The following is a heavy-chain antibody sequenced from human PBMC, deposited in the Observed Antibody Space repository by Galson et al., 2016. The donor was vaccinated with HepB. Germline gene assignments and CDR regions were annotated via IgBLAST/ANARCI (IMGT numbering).Heavy chain of an antibody. CDR1: GGSFSGYY. Sequence: SETLSLTCAVNGGSFSGYYWTWIRQPPGMGLEWIGEINESGNTRYNPSLRSRVIVSLDTAKNQFSLKLRSVTAADAAVYYCARGRRVRGVTTNVNWVDPWGQGTLVTVSS. J-gene: IGHJ5*02. CDR2: INESGNT. CDR3: ARGRRVRGVTTNVNWVDP. V-gene: IGHV4-34*01. D-gene: IGHD3-10*01.